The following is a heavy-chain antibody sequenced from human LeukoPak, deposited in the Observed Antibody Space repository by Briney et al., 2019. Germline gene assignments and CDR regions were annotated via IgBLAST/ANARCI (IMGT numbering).Heavy chain of an antibody. J-gene: IGHJ4*02. CDR2: INPNSGGT. CDR3: ARLVVVTASIDY. Sequence: ASVKVSCKASGGTFTGYYMHWVRQAPGQGLEWMGRINPNSGGTNYAQKFRGRVTMTRDTSISTAYMELSRLRSDDTAVYYCARLVVVTASIDYWGQGTLVTVSS. V-gene: IGHV1-2*06. CDR1: GGTFTGYY. D-gene: IGHD2-21*02.